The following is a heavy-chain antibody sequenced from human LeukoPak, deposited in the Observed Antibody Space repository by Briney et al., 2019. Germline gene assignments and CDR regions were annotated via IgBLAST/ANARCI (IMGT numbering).Heavy chain of an antibody. Sequence: GGSLRLSCAASGFTLNSYAMNWVRQAPGEGLEWVSVISGSSGTAFYAGSVKGRFTISRDNSKNTLYLEMSSLRVEDTALYYCAKGGGDNYYSSIDSWGQGTLVTVSA. CDR1: GFTLNSYA. CDR3: AKGGGDNYYSSIDS. V-gene: IGHV3-23*01. J-gene: IGHJ4*02. CDR2: ISGSSGTA. D-gene: IGHD2-21*02.